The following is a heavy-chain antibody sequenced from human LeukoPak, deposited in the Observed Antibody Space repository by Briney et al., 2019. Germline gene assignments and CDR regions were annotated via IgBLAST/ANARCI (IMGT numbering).Heavy chain of an antibody. CDR1: GFTFSTYW. Sequence: PGGSLRLSCAASGFTFSTYWMHWVRQVPGKGLVWVSRINSDGSTTNYADSVKGRFTISRDNAKNTLYLQMNSLRAEDTAVYYCARGSGMEDYWGQGTLVTVSS. V-gene: IGHV3-74*01. CDR3: ARGSGMEDY. J-gene: IGHJ4*02. CDR2: INSDGSTT. D-gene: IGHD1-14*01.